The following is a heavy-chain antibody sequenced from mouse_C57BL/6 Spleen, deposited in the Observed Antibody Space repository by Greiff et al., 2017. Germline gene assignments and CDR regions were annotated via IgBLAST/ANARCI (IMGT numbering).Heavy chain of an antibody. CDR1: GYTFTSYW. V-gene: IGHV1-74*01. CDR2: IHPSDSDT. J-gene: IGHJ3*01. CDR3: AIPGYYDQRGFAY. Sequence: QVQLKQPGAELVKPGASVKVSCKASGYTFTSYWMHWVKQRPGQGLEWIGRIHPSDSDTNYNQKFKGKATLTVDKSSSTAYMQLSSLTSEDSAVYYCAIPGYYDQRGFAYWGQGTLVTVSA. D-gene: IGHD2-4*01.